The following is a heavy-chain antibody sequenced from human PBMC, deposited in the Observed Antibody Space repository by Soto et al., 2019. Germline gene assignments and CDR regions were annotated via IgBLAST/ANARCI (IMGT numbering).Heavy chain of an antibody. D-gene: IGHD3-3*01. CDR3: AHRILRTCFFFVTTTAIYFDF. V-gene: IGHV2-5*01. CDR2: IYWYDDK. CDR1: GFSLTTSGVG. Sequence: QITLNESGPTVVKPAETLTLTCTFSGFSLTTSGVGVGWIRQSPGKAPESLELIYWYDDKRYSASLKSRLTITKDTSNNQVVLTMASVDPADTATYYCAHRILRTCFFFVTTTAIYFDFWGQGTPVVGSS. J-gene: IGHJ4*02.